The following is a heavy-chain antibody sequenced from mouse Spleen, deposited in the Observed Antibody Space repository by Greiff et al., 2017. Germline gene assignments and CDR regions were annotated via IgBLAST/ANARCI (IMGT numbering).Heavy chain of an antibody. CDR1: GYTFTSYW. CDR2: IDPSDSET. D-gene: IGHD2-4*01. CDR3: ARIGDYDEAWFAY. V-gene: IGHV1-52*01. J-gene: IGHJ3*01. Sequence: QVQLQQSGAELVRPGSSVKLSCKASGYTFTSYWMHWVKQRPIQGLEWIGNIDPSDSETHYNQKFKDKATLTVDKSSSTAYMQLSSLTSEDSAVYYCARIGDYDEAWFAYWGQGTLVTVSA.